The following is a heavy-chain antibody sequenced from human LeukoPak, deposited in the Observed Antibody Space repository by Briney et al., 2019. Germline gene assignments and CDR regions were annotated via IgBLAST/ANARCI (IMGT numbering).Heavy chain of an antibody. J-gene: IGHJ4*02. D-gene: IGHD5-12*01. CDR1: GGSISSRSYY. CDR2: IYYSGST. CDR3: ARSDSGYDLAAFDY. Sequence: SETLSLTCTVSGGSISSRSYYWGWIRQPPGKGLEWIGSIYYSGSTYYNPSLKSRVTISVDTSKNQFSLKLSSVTAADTAVYYCARSDSGYDLAAFDYWGQGTLVTVSS. V-gene: IGHV4-39*01.